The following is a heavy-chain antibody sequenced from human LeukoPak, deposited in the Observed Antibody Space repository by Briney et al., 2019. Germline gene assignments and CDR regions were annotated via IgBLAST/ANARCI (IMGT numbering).Heavy chain of an antibody. CDR3: AKDGGASPLPDY. V-gene: IGHV3-53*01. CDR2: IYSGGTT. D-gene: IGHD3-16*01. J-gene: IGHJ4*02. CDR1: GFTVSTNC. Sequence: PGGSLRLSCAASGFTVSTNCMTWVRQAPGKGLEWVSTIYSGGTTYYADSVKGRFTISRDNSKNTLYLQMNSLRAEDTAVYYCAKDGGASPLPDYWGQGTLVTVSS.